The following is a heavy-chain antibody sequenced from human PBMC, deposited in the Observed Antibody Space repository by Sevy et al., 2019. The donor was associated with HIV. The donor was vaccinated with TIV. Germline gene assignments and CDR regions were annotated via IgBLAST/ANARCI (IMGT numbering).Heavy chain of an antibody. CDR1: GYTFTSYD. D-gene: IGHD2-2*01. Sequence: ASVKVSCKASGYTFTSYDINWVRQATGQGLEWMGWMNPNSGNTGYAQKFQGRVTMTRNTSISRAYMELSSLRSEDTAVYYCARYAREDIVVVPAAKADYYYYYYMDVWGKGTTVTVSS. CDR3: ARYAREDIVVVPAAKADYYYYYYMDV. CDR2: MNPNSGNT. V-gene: IGHV1-8*01. J-gene: IGHJ6*03.